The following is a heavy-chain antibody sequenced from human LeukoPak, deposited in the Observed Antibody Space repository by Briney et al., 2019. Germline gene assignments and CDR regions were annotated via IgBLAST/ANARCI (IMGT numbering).Heavy chain of an antibody. CDR2: SYSGGST. Sequence: GGSLRLSCAASGFTVSSNYMSWVRQAPGKGLEWVSVSYSGGSTYYADSVRGRFTISRDNSKNTVYLQMNSLRAEDTAVHYCARDRGGSYAHHRWFDPWGQGTLVTVSS. CDR3: ARDRGGSYAHHRWFDP. CDR1: GFTVSSNY. D-gene: IGHD1-26*01. V-gene: IGHV3-53*01. J-gene: IGHJ5*02.